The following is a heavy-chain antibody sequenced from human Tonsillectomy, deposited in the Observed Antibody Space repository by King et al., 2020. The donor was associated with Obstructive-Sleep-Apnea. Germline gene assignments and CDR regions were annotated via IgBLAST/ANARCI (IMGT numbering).Heavy chain of an antibody. CDR1: GFTFDDYA. V-gene: IGHV3-9*01. D-gene: IGHD3-10*01. Sequence: DVQLVESGGGWVQPGRSLRLYCAASGFTFDDYAMHWVRQAPGKGLAWVSGISRNSCSIGDAVSVKGRFTISRDNAKKSLYLQMNSLRAEDTALYYCARKASGTYYNWYFDLWGRGTLVTVSS. J-gene: IGHJ2*01. CDR2: ISRNSCSI. CDR3: ARKASGTYYNWYFDL.